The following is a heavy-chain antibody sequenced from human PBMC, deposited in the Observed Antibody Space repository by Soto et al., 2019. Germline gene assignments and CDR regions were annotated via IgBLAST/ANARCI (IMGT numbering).Heavy chain of an antibody. CDR2: ISDRGDTT. Sequence: GGSLRLSCAVSGFTIRSYAMSWVRQAPGKGLEWVSAISDRGDTTHYADSVKGLFTISRDTSKNTLYLQMNTLRAEDTAVYYCAKDKPGTTSFDYWGRGTPVTVSS. V-gene: IGHV3-23*01. J-gene: IGHJ4*02. CDR1: GFTIRSYA. CDR3: AKDKPGTTSFDY. D-gene: IGHD1-1*01.